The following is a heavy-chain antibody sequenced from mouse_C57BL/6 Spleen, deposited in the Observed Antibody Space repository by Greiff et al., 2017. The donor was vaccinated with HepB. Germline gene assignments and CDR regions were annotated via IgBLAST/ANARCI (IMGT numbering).Heavy chain of an antibody. CDR3: VRERYYAMDY. CDR2: ISSKSSNYAT. J-gene: IGHJ4*01. Sequence: EVMLVESGGGLVQPKGSLKLSCAASGFTFNTYAMHWVRQAPGKGLEWVARISSKSSNYATYYTDSVTDRFTISRDDSQSMLYLQMNNLRTEDTAMYYCVRERYYAMDYWGQGTSVTVSS. V-gene: IGHV10-3*01. CDR1: GFTFNTYA.